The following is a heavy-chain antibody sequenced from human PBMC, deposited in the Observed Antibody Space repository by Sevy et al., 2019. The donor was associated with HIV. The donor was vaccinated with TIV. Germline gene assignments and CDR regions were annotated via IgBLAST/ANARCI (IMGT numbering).Heavy chain of an antibody. CDR2: IYRDDSET. D-gene: IGHD3-22*01. CDR3: ATSRSGYFDSSGYYIY. V-gene: IGHV5-51*01. J-gene: IGHJ4*02. Sequence: GESLKISCEGSGYSFTSHWIGWVRHMPGKGLEWMGIIYRDDSETRYNPSFQGQVTFSADKSISTAYLQWSSLKASDTAMYYCATSRSGYFDSSGYYIYWGQGAMVTVSS. CDR1: GYSFTSHW.